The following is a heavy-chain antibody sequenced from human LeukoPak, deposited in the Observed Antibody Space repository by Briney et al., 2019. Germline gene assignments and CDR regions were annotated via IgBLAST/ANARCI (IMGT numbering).Heavy chain of an antibody. Sequence: ASVKVSCKASGYTFTGYYMHWVRQAPGQGLEWMGWINPNSGGTNYAQKFQGRVTMTRDTSISTAYMELSRLRPDDTAVYYCAREGRITIFGVVINWFDPWGQGTLVTVSS. CDR2: INPNSGGT. D-gene: IGHD3-3*01. CDR1: GYTFTGYY. V-gene: IGHV1-2*02. J-gene: IGHJ5*02. CDR3: AREGRITIFGVVINWFDP.